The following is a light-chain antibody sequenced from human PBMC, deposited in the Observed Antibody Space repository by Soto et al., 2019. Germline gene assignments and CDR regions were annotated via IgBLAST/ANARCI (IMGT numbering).Light chain of an antibody. CDR3: SSYASSNTQV. J-gene: IGLJ2*01. CDR2: DVS. V-gene: IGLV2-14*03. CDR1: SSDVGGYNY. Sequence: QSALTQPASVSGSPGQSITVSCIGTSSDVGGYNYVSWYQQHPGKAPKLMIHDVSNRPSGVSNRFSGSKSGNTASLTISGLLAEDEAYYYCSSYASSNTQVFGGGTKLTVL.